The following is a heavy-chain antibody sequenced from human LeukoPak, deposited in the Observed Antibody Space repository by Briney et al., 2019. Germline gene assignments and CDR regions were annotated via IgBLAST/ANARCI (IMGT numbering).Heavy chain of an antibody. D-gene: IGHD6-19*01. V-gene: IGHV1-2*02. Sequence: ASVKVSCKASGYTFTGYYMHWVRQAPGQGLEWMGWINPNSGGTNYAQKFQGRVTMTRDTSISTAYMELSRLRSDDTAVYYCARALIEVAGNSVGWFDPWGQGTLVTVSS. J-gene: IGHJ5*02. CDR3: ARALIEVAGNSVGWFDP. CDR2: INPNSGGT. CDR1: GYTFTGYY.